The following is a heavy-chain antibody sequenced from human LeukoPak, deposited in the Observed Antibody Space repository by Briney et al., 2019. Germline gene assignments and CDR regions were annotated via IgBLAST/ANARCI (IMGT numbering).Heavy chain of an antibody. Sequence: PGGSLRLSCTASGFTFSNFAMNWVRQAPGKGLEWVALIWYDGSDKYYADSVRGRFTITRDNAKNMLYLQMNSLGVEDTAVYYCTADGCGGTCYFDHWGQGALVTVSS. V-gene: IGHV3-33*08. CDR2: IWYDGSDK. D-gene: IGHD2-15*01. CDR1: GFTFSNFA. J-gene: IGHJ4*02. CDR3: TADGCGGTCYFDH.